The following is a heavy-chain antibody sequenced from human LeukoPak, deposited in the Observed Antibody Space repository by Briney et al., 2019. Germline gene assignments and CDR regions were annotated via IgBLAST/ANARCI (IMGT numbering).Heavy chain of an antibody. V-gene: IGHV3-11*04. D-gene: IGHD3-10*01. Sequence: GGSLGLSCAASGFTFSDYYMSWIRQAPGKGLEWVSYISSSGSTIYYADSVKGRFTISRDNAKNSLYLQMNSLRAEDTAVYYCARERFGELFPSFDYWGQGTLVTVSS. CDR2: ISSSGSTI. CDR3: ARERFGELFPSFDY. CDR1: GFTFSDYY. J-gene: IGHJ4*02.